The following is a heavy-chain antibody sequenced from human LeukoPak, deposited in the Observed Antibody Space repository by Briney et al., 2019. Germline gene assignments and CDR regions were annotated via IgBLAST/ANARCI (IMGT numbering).Heavy chain of an antibody. V-gene: IGHV3-53*01. CDR1: GFTVSSNY. D-gene: IGHD5-18*01. J-gene: IGHJ4*02. CDR2: IYSGGST. Sequence: GGSLRLSCAASGFTVSSNYMSWVRQAPGKGLEWVSVIYSGGSTYYADSVKGRFTISRDNSKNTLYLQMNSLRAEDTAVYYCAKRGSVWIQLWFPLDNWGQGTLVTVSS. CDR3: AKRGSVWIQLWFPLDN.